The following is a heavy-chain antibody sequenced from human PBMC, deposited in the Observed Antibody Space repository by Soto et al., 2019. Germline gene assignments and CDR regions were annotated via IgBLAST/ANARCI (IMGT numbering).Heavy chain of an antibody. CDR3: CLNDYGDHGY. CDR2: IYYSGST. J-gene: IGHJ4*02. D-gene: IGHD4-17*01. CDR1: GGSISSSSYY. Sequence: QLQLQESGPGLVKPSETLSLTCTVSGGSISSSSYYWGWIRQPPGKGLEWIASIYYSGSTYYNPSLKSRVTLSVDTSKNQFSLKLSSVTAADTAVYYCCLNDYGDHGYWGQGTLVTVSS. V-gene: IGHV4-39*01.